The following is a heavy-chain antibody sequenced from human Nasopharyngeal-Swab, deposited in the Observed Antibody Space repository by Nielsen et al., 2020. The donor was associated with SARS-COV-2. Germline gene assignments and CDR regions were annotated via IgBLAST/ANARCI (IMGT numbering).Heavy chain of an antibody. CDR3: ARDRSGFGFDF. J-gene: IGHJ4*02. CDR1: GFTFRFYT. D-gene: IGHD3-3*01. Sequence: GESLKISCAASGFTFRFYTMHWVRQAPGKGLECVSSVSTGGDYIHYADLVQGRFAISRDNAKDSLYLQMNSLRAEDTAIYYCARDRSGFGFDFWGQGALVTVSP. CDR2: VSTGGDYI. V-gene: IGHV3-21*01.